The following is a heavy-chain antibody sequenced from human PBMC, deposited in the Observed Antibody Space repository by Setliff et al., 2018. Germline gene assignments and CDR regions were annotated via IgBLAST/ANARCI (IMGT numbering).Heavy chain of an antibody. J-gene: IGHJ4*02. CDR1: GFTFDDYA. D-gene: IGHD4-17*01. CDR2: ISWDGGST. V-gene: IGHV3-43D*03. CDR3: ASQAPYGDYAFDY. Sequence: GGSLRLSCAASGFTFDDYAMHWVRQAPGKGLEWVSLISWDGGSTYYVDSVKGRFTISRDNSKNSLYLQMKSLGAEDTALYYCASQAPYGDYAFDYWGQGTLVTVSS.